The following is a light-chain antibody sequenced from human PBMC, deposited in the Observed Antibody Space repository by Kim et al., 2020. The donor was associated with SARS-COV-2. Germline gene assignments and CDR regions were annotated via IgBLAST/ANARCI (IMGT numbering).Light chain of an antibody. CDR1: QDISNH. CDR2: RAS. V-gene: IGKV1-27*01. Sequence: DIEMTQSPSSLSASVGDRVTITCRASQDISNHLAWYQQKPGKVPKILIYRASALQSGVPFRFSGSGSGTDFTLTITGLQPEDAATYYCQKYSGAPLTFGGGTKVDIK. J-gene: IGKJ4*01. CDR3: QKYSGAPLT.